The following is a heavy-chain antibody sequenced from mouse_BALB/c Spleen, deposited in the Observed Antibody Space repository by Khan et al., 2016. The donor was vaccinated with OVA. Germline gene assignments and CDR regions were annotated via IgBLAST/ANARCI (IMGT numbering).Heavy chain of an antibody. D-gene: IGHD3-2*02. CDR1: GYSITSGYF. J-gene: IGHJ3*01. V-gene: IGHV3-6*02. CDR3: ARCGSAGQAWFAY. CDR2: IRYSGIS. Sequence: EVQLQESGPGLVKPSQSLSLTCSVTGYSITSGYFWNWIRQFPGNNLEWMGFIRYSGISTYTPSLKNLISITRDSSKNRFCLKLNSVSTEGAATYDCARCGSAGQAWFAYWGQGTLVTVSA.